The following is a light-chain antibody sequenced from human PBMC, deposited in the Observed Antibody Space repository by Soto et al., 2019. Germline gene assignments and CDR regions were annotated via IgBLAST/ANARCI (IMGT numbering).Light chain of an antibody. CDR1: QSLNNN. CDR2: SAH. J-gene: IGKJ4*01. V-gene: IGKV3-15*01. CDR3: QQYNQWPLT. Sequence: EIVMTQSPATLSVSPGERATLSCRASQSLNNNLAWYQQKPGQAPRLLIYSAHTRATGVPARFSGSGSGTEFTLTISSLQSEDFAVFYCQQYNQWPLTFGGGTNVETK.